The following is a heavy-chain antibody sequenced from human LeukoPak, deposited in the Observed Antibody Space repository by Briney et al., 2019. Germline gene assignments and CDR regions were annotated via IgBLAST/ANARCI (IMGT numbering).Heavy chain of an antibody. J-gene: IGHJ6*03. CDR1: GGTFSSYA. D-gene: IGHD6-13*01. CDR2: IIPIFGTA. V-gene: IGHV1-69*05. CDR3: ARDTRTRIAAAGKRFYYYYYMDV. Sequence: GASVKVSCKASGGTFSSYAISWVRQAPGQGLEWMGGIIPIFGTANYAQKFQGRVTITTDESTSTACMELSSLRSEDTAVYYCARDTRTRIAAAGKRFYYYYYMDVWGKGTTVTVSS.